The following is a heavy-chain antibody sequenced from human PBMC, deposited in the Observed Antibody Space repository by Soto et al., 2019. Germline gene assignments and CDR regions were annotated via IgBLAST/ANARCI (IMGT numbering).Heavy chain of an antibody. Sequence: GSLRLSCAASGFTFSSYAMSWVRQAPGKGLEWVSRIKSDGASTSYADSVKGRFTISRDNAKNTLYLQMNSLRAEDTAVYYCARDVSYSGYDIHFDYWGQGTLVTVSS. D-gene: IGHD5-12*01. V-gene: IGHV3-74*01. CDR3: ARDVSYSGYDIHFDY. CDR2: IKSDGAST. J-gene: IGHJ4*02. CDR1: GFTFSSYA.